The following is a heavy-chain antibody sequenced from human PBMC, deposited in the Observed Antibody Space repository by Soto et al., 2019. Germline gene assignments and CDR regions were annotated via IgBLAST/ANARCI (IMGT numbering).Heavy chain of an antibody. J-gene: IGHJ4*02. CDR2: ISGYNGNT. V-gene: IGHV1-18*01. CDR3: ARDLGAQIVDY. D-gene: IGHD1-26*01. Sequence: QVQLVQSGAEVKKPGASVKVSCKASGYTFISYGISWVRQAPGQGLEWMGWISGYNGNTKYAQKLQGRVTMTTDTATSTASMELRSRSPDDKAVYACARDLGAQIVDYWGQGTLVTVSS. CDR1: GYTFISYG.